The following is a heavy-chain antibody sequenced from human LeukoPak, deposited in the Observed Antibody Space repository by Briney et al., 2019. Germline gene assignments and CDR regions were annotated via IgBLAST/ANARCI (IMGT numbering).Heavy chain of an antibody. J-gene: IGHJ4*02. Sequence: ASVKVSCKASGYTFTGYYMHWVRQAPGQGLEWMGWINPNSGGTNYAQKFQGRVTITRDTSISTAYMELSRLRSDDTAVYYCARARNVDTAMVILGYWGQGTLVNVSS. D-gene: IGHD5-18*01. CDR2: INPNSGGT. V-gene: IGHV1-2*02. CDR1: GYTFTGYY. CDR3: ARARNVDTAMVILGY.